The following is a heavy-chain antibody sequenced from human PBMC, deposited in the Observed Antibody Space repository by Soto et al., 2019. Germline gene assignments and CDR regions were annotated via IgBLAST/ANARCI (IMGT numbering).Heavy chain of an antibody. J-gene: IGHJ4*02. CDR3: ARVANTAMVKGRAFDY. D-gene: IGHD5-18*01. CDR1: GFTFSSYS. CDR2: ISSSSSTI. Sequence: GGSLRLSCAASGFTFSSYSMNWVRQAPGKGLEWVSYISSSSSTIYYADSVKGRFTISRDNAKNSLYLQMNSLRDEDTAVYYCARVANTAMVKGRAFDYWGQGTLVTVSS. V-gene: IGHV3-48*02.